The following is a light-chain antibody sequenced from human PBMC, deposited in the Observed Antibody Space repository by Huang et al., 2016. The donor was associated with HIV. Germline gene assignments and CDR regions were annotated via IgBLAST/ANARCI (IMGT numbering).Light chain of an antibody. V-gene: IGKV3-11*01. CDR3: QQRSNWLPYT. J-gene: IGKJ2*01. CDR2: DAS. Sequence: EIVLTQSPATLSVSPGQRATLSCRASQSIGRSLAWYQQRPGQAPRLLIYDASNRATGIPARCSGRGSGTDFTLTISSLEPEDFAVYYCQQRSNWLPYTFGQGTKLEIK. CDR1: QSIGRS.